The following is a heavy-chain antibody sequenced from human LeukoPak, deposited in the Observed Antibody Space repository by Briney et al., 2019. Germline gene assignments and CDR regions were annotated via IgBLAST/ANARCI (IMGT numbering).Heavy chain of an antibody. Sequence: SETLSLTCTVSGGSSNNNNYYWGWIRQPPGKGLDWIGSIYYRGNSYYNPSLKSRVTISVHTSKNQFSLKLSSVTAADTAVYYCARPISSSWYGGFDYWGQGTLVTVSS. CDR3: ARPISSSWYGGFDY. CDR2: IYYRGNS. CDR1: GGSSNNNNYY. V-gene: IGHV4-39*01. J-gene: IGHJ4*02. D-gene: IGHD6-13*01.